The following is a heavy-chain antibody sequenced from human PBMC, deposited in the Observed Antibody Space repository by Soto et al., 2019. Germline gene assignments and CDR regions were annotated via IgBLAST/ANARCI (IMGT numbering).Heavy chain of an antibody. Sequence: GGSLRLSCAASGFTFSSYVMHWVRQSPGKGLEWVAVISYDGSNKYYADSVKGRFTISRDNSKNTLYLQMNSLRAEDTAVYYCAKGVFVVETAPFDYWGQRTLVTVSS. V-gene: IGHV3-30*18. CDR2: ISYDGSNK. J-gene: IGHJ4*02. CDR3: AKGVFVVETAPFDY. D-gene: IGHD2-21*01. CDR1: GFTFSSYV.